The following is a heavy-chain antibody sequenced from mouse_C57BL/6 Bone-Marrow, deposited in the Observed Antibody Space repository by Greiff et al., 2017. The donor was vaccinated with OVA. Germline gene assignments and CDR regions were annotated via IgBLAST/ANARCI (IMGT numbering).Heavy chain of an antibody. CDR1: GFTFSSYA. J-gene: IGHJ2*01. Sequence: EVKLMESGEGLVKPGGSLKLSCAASGFTFSSYAMSWVRQTPEKRLEWVAYISSGGGYIYYADTVKGRFTISRDNARNTLYLQMSSLKSEDTARYYCTRDRGYYDYDEDYFDYWGQGTTLTVSS. D-gene: IGHD2-4*01. V-gene: IGHV5-9-1*02. CDR2: ISSGGGYI. CDR3: TRDRGYYDYDEDYFDY.